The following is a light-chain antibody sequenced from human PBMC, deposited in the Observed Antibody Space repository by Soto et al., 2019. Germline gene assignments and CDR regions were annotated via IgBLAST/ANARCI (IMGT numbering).Light chain of an antibody. J-gene: IGKJ3*01. CDR1: HSVSSPY. CDR2: GAS. Sequence: EVVLTQSPVTLSLSPGERATLSCRASHSVSSPYLAWYQQRPGQPPRLLIYGASSRATDIPDRFIGSGSGTEFTLTIARLAPEDFAMYYCQQYGSSPFTFGPGTKVDI. CDR3: QQYGSSPFT. V-gene: IGKV3-20*01.